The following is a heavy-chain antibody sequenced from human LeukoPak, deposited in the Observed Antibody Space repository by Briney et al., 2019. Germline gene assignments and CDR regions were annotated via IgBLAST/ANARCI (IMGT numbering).Heavy chain of an antibody. V-gene: IGHV4-30-2*01. J-gene: IGHJ4*02. D-gene: IGHD2-21*02. CDR2: IYHSGSS. CDR1: GVSVGSGGYS. CDR3: VSAYCGGDCYHSLLTD. Sequence: SETLSLTCAVSGVSVGSGGYSWNWVRQPPGKGLEWIGYIYHSGSSLYNPSLKSRLTIPMDRSKNQFSLKLSSVTAADTAVYYCVSAYCGGDCYHSLLTDWGQGALVTVSS.